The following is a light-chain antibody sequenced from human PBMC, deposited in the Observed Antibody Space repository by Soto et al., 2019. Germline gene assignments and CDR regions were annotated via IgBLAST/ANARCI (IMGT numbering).Light chain of an antibody. CDR1: SSDVGSYNL. V-gene: IGLV2-23*01. CDR2: EGS. J-gene: IGLJ2*01. Sequence: QAVVTQPASVSGSPGQSITISCTGTSSDVGSYNLVSWYQQHPGKAPKLMIYEGSKRPSGVSNRFSGSKSGNTASLTISGLQAEDEADYYCCSYAGSSLGVFGGGTKLTVL. CDR3: CSYAGSSLGV.